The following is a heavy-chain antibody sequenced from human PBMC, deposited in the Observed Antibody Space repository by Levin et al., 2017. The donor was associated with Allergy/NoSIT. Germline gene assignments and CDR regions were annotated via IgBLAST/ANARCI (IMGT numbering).Heavy chain of an antibody. CDR2: ISTTGTST. J-gene: IGHJ5*02. V-gene: IGHV3-11*05. D-gene: IGHD2-2*02. CDR3: ARVEPYGYCSSTSCHSGSFDP. Sequence: AGGSLRLSCAASRFTFSDYYMSWIRQAPGKGLEWVSYISTTGTSTKYADSVKGRFTISRDNAKNSLYLQMNSLRAEDTAVYYCARVEPYGYCSSTSCHSGSFDPWGQGTLVTVSS. CDR1: RFTFSDYY.